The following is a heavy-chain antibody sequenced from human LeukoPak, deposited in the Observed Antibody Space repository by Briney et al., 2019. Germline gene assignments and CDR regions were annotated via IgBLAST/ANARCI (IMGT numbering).Heavy chain of an antibody. CDR1: GGTFTSYA. J-gene: IGHJ3*02. V-gene: IGHV1-69*05. Sequence: ASVKVSCKASGGTFTSYAISWVRQAPGQGLEWMGGIIPIFGTANYAQKFQGRVTITTDASTSTAYMELSSLSSADTAVYSCANAYKESTRDAFDIWGEGTMVTVSS. CDR2: IIPIFGTA. D-gene: IGHD1-1*01. CDR3: ANAYKESTRDAFDI.